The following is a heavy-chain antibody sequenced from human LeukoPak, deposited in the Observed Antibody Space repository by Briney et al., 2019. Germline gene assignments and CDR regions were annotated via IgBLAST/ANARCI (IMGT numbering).Heavy chain of an antibody. D-gene: IGHD3-10*01. V-gene: IGHV3-74*01. CDR1: GFTFNNYW. CDR2: INGDGRTT. CDR3: VKDYGSGTCALDY. J-gene: IGHJ4*02. Sequence: GGSLRLSCAASGFTFNNYWMHWVRQAPGKGLVCVSRINGDGRTTIYADSVKGRFTISRDNAKNTLYLQMNSLRPEDTAVYYCVKDYGSGTCALDYWGQGALVTVSS.